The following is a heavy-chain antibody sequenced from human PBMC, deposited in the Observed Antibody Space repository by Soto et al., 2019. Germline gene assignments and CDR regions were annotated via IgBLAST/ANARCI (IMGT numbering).Heavy chain of an antibody. CDR3: ARDKFAWVSAMVGATAYYSGMDV. CDR2: IHPNGGST. CDR1: GYTFTNYY. V-gene: IGHV1-46*01. J-gene: IGHJ6*02. D-gene: IGHD1-26*01. Sequence: ASVKVSCKASGYTFTNYYMHWMRQAPGQGLEWMGIIHPNGGSTSYAQKFQGRVTMTRDTSTTTVYMELSSLRSEDTAVYYCARDKFAWVSAMVGATAYYSGMDVWGQGTTVTVSS.